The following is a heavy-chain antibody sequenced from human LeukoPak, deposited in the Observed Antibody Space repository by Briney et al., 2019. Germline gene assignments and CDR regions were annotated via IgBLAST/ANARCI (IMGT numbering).Heavy chain of an antibody. CDR1: GFTFSDYY. J-gene: IGHJ5*02. Sequence: GGSLRLSCAASGFTFSDYYMSWIRQAPGKGLEWVSYISSSGSTIYYADSVKGRFTISRDNAKNSLYLQMDSLRAEDTAVYYCARATMAMRSNWFDPWGQGTLVTVSS. V-gene: IGHV3-11*04. D-gene: IGHD3-10*01. CDR3: ARATMAMRSNWFDP. CDR2: ISSSGSTI.